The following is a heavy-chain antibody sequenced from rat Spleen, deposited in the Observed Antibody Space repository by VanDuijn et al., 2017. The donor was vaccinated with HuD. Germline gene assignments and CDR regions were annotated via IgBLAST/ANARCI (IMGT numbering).Heavy chain of an antibody. CDR2: INKDSSIK. CDR3: VSERLGVEE. D-gene: IGHD4-3*01. Sequence: EVKLVESGGGLVQPGRSLKLSCAASGFNFNDWWMGWVRQAPGKGLEWIGEINKDSSIKKYNPSLKDKFTISRDNAQNTLYLQMSKLGSEDTATYYCVSERLGVEEWGQGVMVTVSS. J-gene: IGHJ2*01. CDR1: GFNFNDWW. V-gene: IGHV4-2*01.